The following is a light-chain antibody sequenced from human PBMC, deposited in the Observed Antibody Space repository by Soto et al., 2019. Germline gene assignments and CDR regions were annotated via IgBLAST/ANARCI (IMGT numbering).Light chain of an antibody. Sequence: IQLTQSPSTLSASVGDRVTITCRASQSISSWLAWYKQKPGKAPKLLIYDASILESGVPSRFSGSGSGTDFTLTIRRLEPEDFAVYYCQQCGSSSTVGQGTRLEIK. CDR1: QSISSW. CDR2: DAS. V-gene: IGKV1-5*01. J-gene: IGKJ5*01. CDR3: QQCGSSST.